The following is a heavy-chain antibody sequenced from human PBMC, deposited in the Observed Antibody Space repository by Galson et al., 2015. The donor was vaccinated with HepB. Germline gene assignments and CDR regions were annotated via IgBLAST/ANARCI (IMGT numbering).Heavy chain of an antibody. CDR2: ISYDGSNK. D-gene: IGHD3-9*01. Sequence: SLRLSCAASGFTFSSYAMHWVRQAPGKGLEWVAVISYDGSNKYYADSVRGRFTISRDNSKNTLYLQMNSLRAEDTAVYYCVKDYVLRYFDWLAEEGFSPSGMDVWGQGTTVTVSS. CDR3: VKDYVLRYFDWLAEEGFSPSGMDV. J-gene: IGHJ6*02. CDR1: GFTFSSYA. V-gene: IGHV3-30*04.